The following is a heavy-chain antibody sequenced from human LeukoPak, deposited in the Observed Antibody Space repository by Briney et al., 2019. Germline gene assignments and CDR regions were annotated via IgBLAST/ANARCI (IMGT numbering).Heavy chain of an antibody. CDR1: GYTFTGYY. CDR2: INPNSGGT. Sequence: AAVKVSCKASGYTFTGYYMHWVRQAPGQGVGWMGWINPNSGGTSYAQKFQGRVTMTRDTSISTAYMELSRLRSDDTAVYYCARASYYYYMDVWGEGTTVTVSS. J-gene: IGHJ6*03. V-gene: IGHV1-2*02. CDR3: ARASYYYYMDV.